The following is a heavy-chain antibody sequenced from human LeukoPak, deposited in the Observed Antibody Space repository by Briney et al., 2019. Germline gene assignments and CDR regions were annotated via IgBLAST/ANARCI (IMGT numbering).Heavy chain of an antibody. Sequence: GGSLRLSCKGSGYSFTSYWISWVRQMPGKGLEWMGRIDPSDSYTNYSPSFQGHVTISADKSISTAYLQWSSLKASDTAMYYCARRLYGDDAFDIWGQGTMVTVSS. D-gene: IGHD4-17*01. V-gene: IGHV5-10-1*01. CDR3: ARRLYGDDAFDI. CDR2: IDPSDSYT. CDR1: GYSFTSYW. J-gene: IGHJ3*02.